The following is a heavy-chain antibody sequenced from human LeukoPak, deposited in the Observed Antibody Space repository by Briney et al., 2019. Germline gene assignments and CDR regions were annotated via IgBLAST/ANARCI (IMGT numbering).Heavy chain of an antibody. J-gene: IGHJ4*02. V-gene: IGHV3-48*03. CDR2: ISSSGSTI. Sequence: GGSLRLSCAASGFTFSSYEMNWVRQAPGKGLERVSYISSSGSTIYYADSVKGRFTLSRDNVKNSLYLQMNSLRAEDTAIYYCARRYNWNYFYYFDYWGQGTLVTVSS. D-gene: IGHD1-7*01. CDR3: ARRYNWNYFYYFDY. CDR1: GFTFSSYE.